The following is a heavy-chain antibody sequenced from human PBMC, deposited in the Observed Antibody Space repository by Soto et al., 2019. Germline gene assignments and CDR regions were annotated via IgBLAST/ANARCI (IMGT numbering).Heavy chain of an antibody. V-gene: IGHV3-33*01. Sequence: GGSLRLSCAASGFTFSSYGMHWVRQAPGKGLEWVAVIWYDGSNKYYADSVKGRFTISRDNSKNTLYLQMNSLRAEDTAVYYCASLHCSGGSCYSRVVGVLAAFDIWGQGTMVTVSS. CDR3: ASLHCSGGSCYSRVVGVLAAFDI. CDR1: GFTFSSYG. J-gene: IGHJ3*02. D-gene: IGHD2-15*01. CDR2: IWYDGSNK.